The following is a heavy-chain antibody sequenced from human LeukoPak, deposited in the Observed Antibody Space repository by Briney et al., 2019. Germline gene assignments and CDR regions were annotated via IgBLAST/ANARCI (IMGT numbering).Heavy chain of an antibody. CDR1: GGSFSGYY. D-gene: IGHD6-19*01. J-gene: IGHJ4*02. V-gene: IGHV4-34*01. CDR3: ARGGQWLPQGY. CDR2: INHSGST. Sequence: NPSETLSLTCAVYGGSFSGYYWSWIRQPPGKGLEWIGEINHSGSTNYNPSLKSRVTISVDTSKNQFSLKLSSVTAADTAVYYCARGGQWLPQGYWGQGTLVTVSS.